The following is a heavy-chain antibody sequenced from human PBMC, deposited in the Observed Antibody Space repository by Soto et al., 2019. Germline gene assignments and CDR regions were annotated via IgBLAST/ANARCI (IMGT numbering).Heavy chain of an antibody. CDR2: ISYDGSNK. J-gene: IGHJ4*02. CDR1: GFTFSSYG. V-gene: IGHV3-30*18. Sequence: QVQLVESGGGVVQPGRSLRLSCAASGFTFSSYGMHWVRQAPGKGLEWVAVISYDGSNKYYADSVKGRFTISRDNSKNTLYLQRNSLRAEDTAVYYCAKDGGIRVTKRGERAALEVRYDFDYWGQGTLVTVSS. CDR3: AKDGGIRVTKRGERAALEVRYDFDY. D-gene: IGHD3-10*01.